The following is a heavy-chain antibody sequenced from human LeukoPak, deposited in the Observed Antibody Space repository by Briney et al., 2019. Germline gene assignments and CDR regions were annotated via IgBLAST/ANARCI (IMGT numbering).Heavy chain of an antibody. J-gene: IGHJ4*02. Sequence: SETLSLTCSVSIGSISSSKWWSWIRQSPEKGLEWIGEIYSNGNTNYNPSLKSRVTISVDTSKNQFSLNMTSVTAADTALYYCARHFRYSSSWSVSGYYFDSWGQGTLVTVSS. CDR3: ARHFRYSSSWSVSGYYFDS. V-gene: IGHV4-4*02. CDR1: IGSISSSKW. D-gene: IGHD6-13*01. CDR2: IYSNGNT.